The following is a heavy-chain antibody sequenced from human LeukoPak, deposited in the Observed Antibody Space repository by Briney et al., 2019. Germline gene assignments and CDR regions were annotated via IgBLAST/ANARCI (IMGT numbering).Heavy chain of an antibody. V-gene: IGHV3-30*02. CDR3: AKDGNWASVS. D-gene: IGHD7-27*01. Sequence: GGSLRLSCVGFGFSFSVHWVRQVAGKGLEWLTFIRHDGTDQHYADSVRGRFTISRDNSKNTVYLQMNSLRPEDTALYYCAKDGNWASVSWGQGTLVTVSS. J-gene: IGHJ5*02. CDR1: GFSFS. CDR2: IRHDGTDQ.